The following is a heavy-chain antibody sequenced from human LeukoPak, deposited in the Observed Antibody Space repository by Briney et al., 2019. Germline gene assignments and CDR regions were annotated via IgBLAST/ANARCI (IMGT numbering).Heavy chain of an antibody. J-gene: IGHJ4*02. Sequence: GGSLRLSCAPSGFTFSRHGMHWVRQAPGKGLEWVAIISNDGSRKYYAHSVEGRFTISRDIASNSLFLQMSSLRVEDTAIYYCARGWGGYSSYPPDYWGQGTLVTVSS. CDR2: ISNDGSRK. V-gene: IGHV3-30*03. D-gene: IGHD5-12*01. CDR1: GFTFSRHG. CDR3: ARGWGGYSSYPPDY.